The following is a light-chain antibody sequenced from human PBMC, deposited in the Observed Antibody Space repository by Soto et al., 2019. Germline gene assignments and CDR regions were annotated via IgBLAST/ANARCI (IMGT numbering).Light chain of an antibody. J-gene: IGLJ1*01. CDR1: SRDNGFYNY. Sequence: QSALTQPASVSGSPGQSITISCTGTSRDNGFYNYVSWYQQYPSNAPKLIIFEVTNRPSGVSDRFSGSKSGNTASLTISGLLPEDGADYYCSSYTTRSTYVFGSGTKLTVL. CDR2: EVT. CDR3: SSYTTRSTYV. V-gene: IGLV2-14*01.